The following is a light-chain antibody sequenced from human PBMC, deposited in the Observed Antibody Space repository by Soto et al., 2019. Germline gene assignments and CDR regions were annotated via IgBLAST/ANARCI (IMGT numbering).Light chain of an antibody. J-gene: IGKJ4*01. Sequence: IVLTQSPGTLSLSPGERATLSCRASQSVTSSYLGWYQQKPGQAPRLLIYGASTRATGIPDRLSGSGSGTDFTLTISRLEPEDFAVYYCQQYGSSRLTFGGGTKVDIK. CDR1: QSVTSSY. CDR3: QQYGSSRLT. CDR2: GAS. V-gene: IGKV3-20*01.